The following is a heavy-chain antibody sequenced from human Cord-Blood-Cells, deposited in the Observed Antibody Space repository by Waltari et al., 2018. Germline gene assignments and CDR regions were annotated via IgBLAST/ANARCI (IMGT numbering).Heavy chain of an antibody. V-gene: IGHV3-23*01. CDR3: AKVAIFGVVTASYWYFDL. Sequence: EVQLLESGGGLVQPGGSLRRSCAASGFTFSSYDMSWVRQAPGKGLEWVSAISGSGGRTYYADSVKGRFTISRDNSKNTLYLQMNSLRAEDTAVYYCAKVAIFGVVTASYWYFDLWGRGTLVTVSS. D-gene: IGHD3-3*01. CDR1: GFTFSSYD. CDR2: ISGSGGRT. J-gene: IGHJ2*01.